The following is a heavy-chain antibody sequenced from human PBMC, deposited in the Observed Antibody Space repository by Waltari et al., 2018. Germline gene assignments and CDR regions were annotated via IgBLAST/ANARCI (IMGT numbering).Heavy chain of an antibody. CDR2: IIPIFGTA. CDR1: GGTFSSYA. V-gene: IGHV1-69*01. J-gene: IGHJ6*02. Sequence: QVQLVQSGAEVKKPGSSVKVSCKASGGTFSSYAISWVRQAPGQGLEWMGGIIPIFGTANYAQKFQGRVTITADESTSTAYMELSRLRSDDTAVYYCARDRRLTGAYYYYGMDVWGQGTTVTVSS. D-gene: IGHD7-27*01. CDR3: ARDRRLTGAYYYYGMDV.